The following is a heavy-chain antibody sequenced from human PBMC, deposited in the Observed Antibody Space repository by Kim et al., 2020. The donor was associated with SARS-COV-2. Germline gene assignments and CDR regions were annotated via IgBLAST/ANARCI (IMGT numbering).Heavy chain of an antibody. D-gene: IGHD6-13*01. J-gene: IGHJ4*02. Sequence: YADAVKGRFTISRDNSKNTLYLQMNSLRAEDTAVYYCARDGVAAAGLIDYWGQGTLVTVSS. V-gene: IGHV3-33*01. CDR3: ARDGVAAAGLIDY.